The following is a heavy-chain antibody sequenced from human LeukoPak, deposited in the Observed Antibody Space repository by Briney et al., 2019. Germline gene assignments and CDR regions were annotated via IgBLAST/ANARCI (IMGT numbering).Heavy chain of an antibody. J-gene: IGHJ4*02. CDR2: TSSSSSYI. CDR1: GFTFSSYS. Sequence: PGGSLRLSCAASGFTFSSYSMNWVRQAPGKGLEWVSSTSSSSSYIYYADSVKGRFTISRDNAKNSLYLQMNSLRAEDTAVYYCARVNEIADFWSGPGYWGQGTLVTVSS. D-gene: IGHD3-3*01. V-gene: IGHV3-21*01. CDR3: ARVNEIADFWSGPGY.